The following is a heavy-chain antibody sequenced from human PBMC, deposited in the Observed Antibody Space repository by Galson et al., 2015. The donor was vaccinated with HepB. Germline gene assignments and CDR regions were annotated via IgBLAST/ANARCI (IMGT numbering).Heavy chain of an antibody. CDR1: GSSISSGCY. CDR3: ARDARLNYGSGSNYYGMDV. J-gene: IGHJ6*02. D-gene: IGHD3-10*01. V-gene: IGHV4-38-2*02. Sequence: SESLSLTCTVSGSSISSGCYWGWILQPPGKGLEWIGSIYQNGSTYYNPSLKSRVTISVDTSKNQFSLKLSSVTAADTAVYYCARDARLNYGSGSNYYGMDVWGQGTTVTVSS. CDR2: IYQNGST.